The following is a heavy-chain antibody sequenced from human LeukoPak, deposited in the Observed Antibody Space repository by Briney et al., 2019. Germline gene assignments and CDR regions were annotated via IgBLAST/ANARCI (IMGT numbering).Heavy chain of an antibody. Sequence: PSETLSLTCAVSGYSITTAYYWSWIRQAAGKGLEWIGRIFTSGSTNYNPSLKSRVTMSVDTSKNQFSLKLSSVTAADTALYYCARGSTVTGPFDPWGQGTLVTVSS. CDR3: ARGSTVTGPFDP. D-gene: IGHD4-17*01. CDR1: GYSITTAYY. J-gene: IGHJ5*02. V-gene: IGHV4-4*07. CDR2: IFTSGST.